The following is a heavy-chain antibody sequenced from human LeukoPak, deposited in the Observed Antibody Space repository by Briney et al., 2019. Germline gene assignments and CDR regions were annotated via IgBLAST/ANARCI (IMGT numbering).Heavy chain of an antibody. CDR3: AKEGLRSSAFDI. J-gene: IGHJ3*02. CDR1: GFTFNNYV. Sequence: GGSLRLSCAASGFTFNNYVMNWVRQTPGKGLEWVSGVSGSGGSTYYADSVKGRLTISRDNSKNTLYLQMNSLRAEDTAVYYCAKEGLRSSAFDIWGQGTMVTVSS. V-gene: IGHV3-23*01. D-gene: IGHD1-14*01. CDR2: VSGSGGST.